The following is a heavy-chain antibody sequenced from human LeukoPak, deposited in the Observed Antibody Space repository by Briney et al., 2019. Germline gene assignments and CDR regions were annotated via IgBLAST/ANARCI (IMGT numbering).Heavy chain of an antibody. D-gene: IGHD2-15*01. Sequence: GGSLRLSCAVSGFTFSSYSMNWVRQAPGKGLEWVSSISSSGTYINYADSVKGRFTLSRDNAKNSLYLQMNSLRAEDTAVYYCARDYGSRFDYWGQGTLVTVSS. CDR2: ISSSGTYI. CDR3: ARDYGSRFDY. J-gene: IGHJ4*02. CDR1: GFTFSSYS. V-gene: IGHV3-21*01.